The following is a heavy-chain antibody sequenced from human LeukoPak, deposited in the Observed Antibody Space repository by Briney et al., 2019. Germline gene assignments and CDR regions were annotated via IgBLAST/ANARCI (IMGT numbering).Heavy chain of an antibody. V-gene: IGHV3-7*01. CDR1: GFTFSRSW. CDR2: INEDGSVK. J-gene: IGHJ3*02. Sequence: GGSLRLSCAASGFTFSRSWMTWVRQASGEGLEWLGNINEDGSVKNCVGSVKGRFTISRDNAKNSLYLQMNSLSAEDTAVYYCARDSAYNAFDIWGQGTMVTVSS. D-gene: IGHD5-12*01. CDR3: ARDSAYNAFDI.